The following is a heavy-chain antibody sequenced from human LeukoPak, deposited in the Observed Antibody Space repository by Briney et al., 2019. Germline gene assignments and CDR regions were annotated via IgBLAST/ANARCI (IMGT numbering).Heavy chain of an antibody. Sequence: SETLSLTCTVSGGSISGYYWSWIRQPAGKGLEWIGRIYTSGSTNYNPSLKSRVTMSVDTSKNQFSLKLSSVTAADTAVYYCARDIGSSNWGDWFDPWGQGTLVTVSS. V-gene: IGHV4-4*07. J-gene: IGHJ5*02. CDR2: IYTSGST. CDR3: ARDIGSSNWGDWFDP. D-gene: IGHD7-27*01. CDR1: GGSISGYY.